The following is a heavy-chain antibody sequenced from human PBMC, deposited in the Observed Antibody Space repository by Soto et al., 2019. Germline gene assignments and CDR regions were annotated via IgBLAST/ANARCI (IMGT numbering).Heavy chain of an antibody. CDR2: IYYSGST. CDR1: GGSISSGGYY. D-gene: IGHD1-7*01. V-gene: IGHV4-31*03. J-gene: IGHJ6*02. Sequence: QVQLQESGPGLVKPSQTLSLTCTVSGGSISSGGYYWSWIRQHPGKGLEWIGYIYYSGSTYYNPSLKSRVTISVDTSKNQFSLKLWSLTAADTAVYYCARKVRNSPCYGMDVWGQGTTVTVSS. CDR3: ARKVRNSPCYGMDV.